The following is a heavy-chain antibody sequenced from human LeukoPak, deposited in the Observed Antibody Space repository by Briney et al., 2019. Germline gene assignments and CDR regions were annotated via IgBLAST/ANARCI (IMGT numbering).Heavy chain of an antibody. Sequence: PGGTLRLSCAASGFTVSSNYMSWVRQAPGKGLEWVSVIYSGGSTYYADSVKGRFTITRDNSKNTLYLQMNRLRAEDTAVYYCARDRSGPFWSGYHYYFDYWGQGTLVTVSS. CDR2: IYSGGST. CDR3: ARDRSGPFWSGYHYYFDY. CDR1: GFTVSSNY. D-gene: IGHD3-3*01. V-gene: IGHV3-66*02. J-gene: IGHJ4*02.